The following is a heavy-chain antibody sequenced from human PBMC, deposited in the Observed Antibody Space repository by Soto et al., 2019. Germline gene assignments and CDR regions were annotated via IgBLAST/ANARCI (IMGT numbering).Heavy chain of an antibody. D-gene: IGHD3-10*01. CDR1: GFTFSTYG. V-gene: IGHV3-30*18. CDR3: AKGFSDSVIDY. CDR2: ISYDGSNK. J-gene: IGHJ4*02. Sequence: QVQLVESGGGVVQPGRSLRLSCAASGFTFSTYGMHWVRQAPGKGLEWVAVISYDGSNKYYADSVKGRFTISRDNSKNTLYLQMSSLGAEDTAVYYCAKGFSDSVIDYWGQGTLVTVSS.